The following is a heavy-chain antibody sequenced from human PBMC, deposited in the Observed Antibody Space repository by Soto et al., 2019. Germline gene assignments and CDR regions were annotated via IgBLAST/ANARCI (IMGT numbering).Heavy chain of an antibody. D-gene: IGHD5-12*01. CDR3: ARYSGYDTYWYFDL. CDR2: IGTAGDT. Sequence: EVQLVESGGGLVQPGGSLRLSCAASGFTFSSYDMRWVRQATVKGLEWVSAIGTAGDTYYPGSVKGRFTISRENAKNSLYLQMNSLRAGDTAVYYCARYSGYDTYWYFDLWGRGTLVTVSS. V-gene: IGHV3-13*04. CDR1: GFTFSSYD. J-gene: IGHJ2*01.